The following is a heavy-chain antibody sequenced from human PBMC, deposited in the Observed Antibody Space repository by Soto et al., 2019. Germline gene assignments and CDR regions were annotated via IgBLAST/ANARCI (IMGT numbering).Heavy chain of an antibody. CDR2: ISSSSSYI. J-gene: IGHJ3*02. V-gene: IGHV3-21*01. D-gene: IGHD2-15*01. CDR3: ARQIVVVVAATHDAFDI. Sequence: EVQLVESGGGLVKPGGSLRLSCAASGFTFSSYSMNWVRQAPGKGLEWVSSISSSSSYIYYADSVKGRFTISRDNAKNSLYLQMNSLRAEDTAVYYCARQIVVVVAATHDAFDIWGQGTMVTVSS. CDR1: GFTFSSYS.